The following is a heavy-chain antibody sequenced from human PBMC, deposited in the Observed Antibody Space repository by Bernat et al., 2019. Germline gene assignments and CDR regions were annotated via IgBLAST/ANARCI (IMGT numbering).Heavy chain of an antibody. CDR1: GFSFSEYA. CDR2: ISYDGSKT. J-gene: IGHJ4*02. Sequence: QVQLGESGGGVVQPVRSLTLSCAASGFSFSEYAMHWVRQAPGKGLAWVAVISYDGSKTYYGDSVKGRFTISRETSQNTLFLQMDSLRADDTAMYYCARGPSVYDFWTGDAHLAIPHFDYGGQGSLVTVSS. V-gene: IGHV3-30*01. D-gene: IGHD3-3*01. CDR3: ARGPSVYDFWTGDAHLAIPHFDY.